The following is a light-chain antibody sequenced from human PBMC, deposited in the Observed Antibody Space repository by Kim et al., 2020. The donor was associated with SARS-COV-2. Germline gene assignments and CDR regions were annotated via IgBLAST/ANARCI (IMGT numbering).Light chain of an antibody. V-gene: IGKV3-15*01. J-gene: IGKJ4*01. CDR1: QSVSSN. CDR2: DAS. Sequence: VSPGERATLSCRASQSVSSNLVWYQQKRGQAPRLLIYDASTRATDIPARFSGSGSGTEFTLTISSLQSEDFAGYYCQQYNKWPLTFGGGTKVDIK. CDR3: QQYNKWPLT.